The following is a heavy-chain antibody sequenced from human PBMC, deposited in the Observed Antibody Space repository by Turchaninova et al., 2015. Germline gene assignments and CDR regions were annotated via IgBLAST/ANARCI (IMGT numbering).Heavy chain of an antibody. CDR1: GFTFRSYE. D-gene: IGHD1-26*01. J-gene: IGHJ4*02. V-gene: IGHV3-48*03. Sequence: EVQLVESGGGLVHAWGSLGLSCETFGFTFRSYEMNWVRQAPGKGLEWVSYISSSGDTIYYADSVKGRFTISRDNAKNSLYLQMNSLRAEDTAVYYCARDQRTVRWDPFDYWGQGTLVTVSS. CDR2: ISSSGDTI. CDR3: ARDQRTVRWDPFDY.